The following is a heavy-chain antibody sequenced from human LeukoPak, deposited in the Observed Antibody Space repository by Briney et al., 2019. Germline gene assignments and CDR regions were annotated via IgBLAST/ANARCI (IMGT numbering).Heavy chain of an antibody. V-gene: IGHV4-31*03. J-gene: IGHJ6*04. CDR1: GGSISSGGYY. Sequence: SQTLSLTCSVSGGSISSGGYYWSWIRQHPGKGLEWIGYIHYSGRTYYNPSLKSRVMVSVDTPKNQFSLRLSSVTAADTAVYYCARELRYSTNYSYYYGTDVWGKGTTVTVSS. CDR2: IHYSGRT. CDR3: ARELRYSTNYSYYYGTDV. D-gene: IGHD3-9*01.